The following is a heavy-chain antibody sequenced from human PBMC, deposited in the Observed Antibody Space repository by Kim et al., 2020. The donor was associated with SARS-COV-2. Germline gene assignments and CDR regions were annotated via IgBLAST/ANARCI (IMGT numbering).Heavy chain of an antibody. CDR3: ARMGTITYLGSQYYYYGMDV. V-gene: IGHV4-31*03. D-gene: IGHD3-10*01. J-gene: IGHJ6*02. CDR2: IYYSGSI. Sequence: SETLSLTCTVSGGSISSTGYYWSWIRQHPGKGLEWIGYIYYSGSIYYNPSLKSRVTISVDTSKNQFSLKLSSVTAADTAVYYCARMGTITYLGSQYYYYGMDVWGPGTTVPVSS. CDR1: GGSISSTGYY.